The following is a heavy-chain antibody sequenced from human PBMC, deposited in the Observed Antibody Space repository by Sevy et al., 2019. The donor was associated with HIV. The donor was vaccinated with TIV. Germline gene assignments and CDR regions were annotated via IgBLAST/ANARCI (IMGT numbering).Heavy chain of an antibody. V-gene: IGHV3-23*01. CDR2: ISGSGGST. D-gene: IGHD2-2*01. CDR3: AKDLLGVDYCSSTSCYPRLKYYYYYYMDV. CDR1: GFTFSSYA. Sequence: GGSLRLSCAASGFTFSSYAMSWVRQAPGKGLEWVSAISGSGGSTYYADSVKGRFTISRDNSKNTLYLQMNSLRAEDTAVYYCAKDLLGVDYCSSTSCYPRLKYYYYYYMDVWGKRTTVTVSS. J-gene: IGHJ6*03.